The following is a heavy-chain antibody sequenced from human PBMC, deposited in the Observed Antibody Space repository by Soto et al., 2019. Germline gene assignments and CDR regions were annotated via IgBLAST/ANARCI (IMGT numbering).Heavy chain of an antibody. CDR1: GGSFSGYY. Sequence: KPSETLSLTCAVYGGSFSGYYWSWIRQPPGKGLEWIGEINRSGSTNYNPSLKSRVTISVDTSKNQFSLKLSSVTAADTAVYYCARVFNGFWSGYSDYWGQGTLVTVSS. J-gene: IGHJ4*02. CDR2: INRSGST. V-gene: IGHV4-34*01. D-gene: IGHD3-3*01. CDR3: ARVFNGFWSGYSDY.